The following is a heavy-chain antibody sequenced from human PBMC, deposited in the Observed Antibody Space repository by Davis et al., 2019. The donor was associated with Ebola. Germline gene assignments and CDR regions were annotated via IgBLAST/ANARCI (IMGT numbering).Heavy chain of an antibody. J-gene: IGHJ5*02. CDR2: ISAYNGNT. D-gene: IGHD2/OR15-2a*01. Sequence: ASVKVSCKASGYTFTSYGISWVRQAPAQGLEWMGWISAYNGNTNYAQKLQGRVTMTTDTSTSTAYMALRSLRSDDTAVYSCPREIAPNWFDPWGQGTLVTVSS. CDR1: GYTFTSYG. V-gene: IGHV1-18*04. CDR3: PREIAPNWFDP.